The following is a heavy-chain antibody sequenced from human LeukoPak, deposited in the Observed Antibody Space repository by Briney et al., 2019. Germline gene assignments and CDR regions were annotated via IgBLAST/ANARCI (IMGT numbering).Heavy chain of an antibody. J-gene: IGHJ3*02. CDR1: GGTFSSYA. CDR2: IIPILGIA. D-gene: IGHD2-21*02. CDR3: ASSEAYCGGDCSLGDAFDI. Sequence: ASVKVSCKASGGTFSSYAISWVRPAPGQGLEWMGRIIPILGIANYAQKFQGRVTITADKSTSTAYMELSSLRSEDTAVYYCASSEAYCGGDCSLGDAFDIWGQGTMVTVSS. V-gene: IGHV1-69*04.